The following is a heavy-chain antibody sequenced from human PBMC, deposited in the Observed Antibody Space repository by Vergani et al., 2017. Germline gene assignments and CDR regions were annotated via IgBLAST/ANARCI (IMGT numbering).Heavy chain of an antibody. V-gene: IGHV4-4*07. CDR2: IYTSGST. CDR1: GGSLSSYY. J-gene: IGHJ6*03. D-gene: IGHD6-19*01. CDR3: ARGHSSGWAKYYYYYMDV. Sequence: QVQLQESVPGLVKPSETLSLTCTVSGGSLSSYYWSWIRQPAGKGLEWIGRIYTSGSTNYNPSLKSRVTMSVDTSKNQFSLKLSSVTAADTAVYYCARGHSSGWAKYYYYYMDVWGKGTTVTVSS.